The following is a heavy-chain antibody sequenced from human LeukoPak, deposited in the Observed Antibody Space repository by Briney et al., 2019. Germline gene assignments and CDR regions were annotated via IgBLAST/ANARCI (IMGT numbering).Heavy chain of an antibody. V-gene: IGHV4-34*01. CDR2: INHSGST. J-gene: IGHJ4*02. D-gene: IGHD3-3*01. Sequence: PSETLSLTCAVYGGSFSGYYWSWIRQPPGKGLEWIGEINHSGSTNHNPSLKSRVTISVDTSKNQFSLKLSSVTAADTAVYYCARGQYYDFWSGYSPEFDYWGQGTLVTVSS. CDR3: ARGQYYDFWSGYSPEFDY. CDR1: GGSFSGYY.